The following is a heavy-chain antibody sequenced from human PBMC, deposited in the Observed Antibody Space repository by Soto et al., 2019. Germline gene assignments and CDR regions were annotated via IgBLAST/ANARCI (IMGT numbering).Heavy chain of an antibody. CDR2: IYPGDSDT. Sequence: PGESLKISCKGSGYSFTSYWIGWVRQMPGKGLAWMGIIYPGDSDTRYSPSFQDQVTISADKSISTAYLQWSSLKASDTAMYYCARLSDCTNGVCYYYGMDVWGQGTTVTVSS. CDR3: ARLSDCTNGVCYYYGMDV. J-gene: IGHJ6*02. CDR1: GYSFTSYW. D-gene: IGHD2-8*01. V-gene: IGHV5-51*01.